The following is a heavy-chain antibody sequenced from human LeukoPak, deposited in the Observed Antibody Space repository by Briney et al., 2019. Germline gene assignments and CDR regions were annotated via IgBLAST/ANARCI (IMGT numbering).Heavy chain of an antibody. CDR3: ARAYCSSGSCNFDY. J-gene: IGHJ4*02. CDR2: IRDSGGST. CDR1: GFIFSSYA. D-gene: IGHD2-15*01. Sequence: GGSLKLSCAASGFIFSSYAMSWVRQAPGKGLEWVSGIRDSGGSTYYADSVEGRFTISRDNSDNTLFLQMNSLSAEDTAVYYCARAYCSSGSCNFDYWGQGTLVTVSS. V-gene: IGHV3-23*01.